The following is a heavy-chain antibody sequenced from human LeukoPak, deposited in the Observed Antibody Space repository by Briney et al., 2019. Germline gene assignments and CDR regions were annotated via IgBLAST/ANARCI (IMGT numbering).Heavy chain of an antibody. CDR2: IFYSGST. Sequence: SETLSLTCTVSGGSIRRRSYYWGWIRQPPGKGLEWIGSIFYSGSTYYNPSLKSRVTISVDTSKNHFSLKLTSVTAADTAVYYCARVPVNIWENWFDPWGQGTLVTVSS. D-gene: IGHD1-26*01. CDR1: GGSIRRRSYY. V-gene: IGHV4-39*07. J-gene: IGHJ5*02. CDR3: ARVPVNIWENWFDP.